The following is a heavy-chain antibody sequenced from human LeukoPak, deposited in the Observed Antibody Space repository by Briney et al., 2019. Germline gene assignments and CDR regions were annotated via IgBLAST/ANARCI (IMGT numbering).Heavy chain of an antibody. D-gene: IGHD3-10*01. J-gene: IGHJ6*03. Sequence: GGSLRLSCAASGFTFSSYSMNWVRQAPGKGLEWVSSISSSSSYIYYADSVKGRFTISRDNSKNTLYLQMNSLRAEDTAVYYCAKADGSGSQYLYYYYYYYMDVWGKGTTVTISS. V-gene: IGHV3-21*04. CDR3: AKADGSGSQYLYYYYYYYMDV. CDR1: GFTFSSYS. CDR2: ISSSSSYI.